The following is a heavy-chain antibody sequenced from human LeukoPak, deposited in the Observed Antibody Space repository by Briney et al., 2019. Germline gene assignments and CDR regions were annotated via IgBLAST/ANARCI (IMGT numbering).Heavy chain of an antibody. CDR1: GYTFTSYG. D-gene: IGHD3-3*01. V-gene: IGHV1-18*01. CDR3: ARDQARFLEWYSEGFDI. Sequence: ASVKVSCKASGYTFTSYGISWVRQAPGQGLEWMGWISAYNGNTNYAQKLQGRVTMTTDTSTSTAYMELRSLRSDDTAVYYCARDQARFLEWYSEGFDIWGQGTMVTVSS. J-gene: IGHJ3*02. CDR2: ISAYNGNT.